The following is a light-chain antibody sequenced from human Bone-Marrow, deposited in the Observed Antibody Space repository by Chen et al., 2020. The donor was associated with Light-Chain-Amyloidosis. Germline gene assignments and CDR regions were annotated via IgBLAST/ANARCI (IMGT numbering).Light chain of an antibody. J-gene: IGLJ2*01. CDR1: DLPTKY. Sequence: SYELTQPPSVSVSPGQTARITCSGDDLPTKYAYWYQQKPGQAPVLVIHRDTERPSGSSERLGGSSSGTTATLTISGVQAEDEADYHCQSADSSGTYEVIFGGGTKLTVL. CDR3: QSADSSGTYEVI. V-gene: IGLV3-25*03. CDR2: RDT.